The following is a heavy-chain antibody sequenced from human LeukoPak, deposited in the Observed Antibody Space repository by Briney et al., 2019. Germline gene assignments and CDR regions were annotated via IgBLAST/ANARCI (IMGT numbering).Heavy chain of an antibody. CDR1: GFTFSSYD. CDR3: AKADYYDTSGRGVFHP. Sequence: PGRSLRLSCAASGFTFSSYDMHWVRQAPGKGLEWVAVISYDGSNKYYADSVKGRFTISRDNSRNTLYLQMNSLRAEDTAVYYCAKADYYDTSGRGVFHPWGQGTLVTVSS. J-gene: IGHJ1*01. D-gene: IGHD3-22*01. V-gene: IGHV3-30*18. CDR2: ISYDGSNK.